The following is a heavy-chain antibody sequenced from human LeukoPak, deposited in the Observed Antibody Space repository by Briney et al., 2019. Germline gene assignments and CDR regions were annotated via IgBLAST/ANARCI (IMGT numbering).Heavy chain of an antibody. CDR3: ARASREWVPAAIRYDYYYYGMDV. CDR2: IIPIFGTA. V-gene: IGHV1-69*13. J-gene: IGHJ6*02. D-gene: IGHD2-2*02. Sequence: SVKVSCKASGGTFSSYAISWVRQAPGQGLEWMGGIIPIFGTANYAQKFQGRVTITADESTSTAYMELSSLRSENTAVYYCARASREWVPAAIRYDYYYYGMDVWGQGTTVTVSS. CDR1: GGTFSSYA.